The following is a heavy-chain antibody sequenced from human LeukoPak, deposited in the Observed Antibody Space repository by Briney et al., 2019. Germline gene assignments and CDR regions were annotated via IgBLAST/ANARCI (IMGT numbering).Heavy chain of an antibody. CDR2: ISSSSSYI. Sequence: GGSLRLSCAASGFTFSSYSMNWVRQAPGKGLEWVSSISSSSSYIYYADSVKGRFTISRDNAKNSLFLQMNSLRAEDTAVYYCAREYSSSWYSDYWGRGTLVTVPS. CDR1: GFTFSSYS. D-gene: IGHD6-13*01. CDR3: AREYSSSWYSDY. V-gene: IGHV3-21*01. J-gene: IGHJ4*02.